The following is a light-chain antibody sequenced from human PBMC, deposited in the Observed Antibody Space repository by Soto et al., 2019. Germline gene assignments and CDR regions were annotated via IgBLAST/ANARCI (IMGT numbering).Light chain of an antibody. J-gene: IGLJ1*01. CDR2: EVS. Sequence: QSVLTQPASVSGSPGQSITISCTGTSSDVGGYNYVSWYQQQSGKAPNLIIHEVSYRPSGVSNRFSGSKSGNTASLTISGLQAEDEADYYCDSYTSSRAYVFGSGTKGTVL. V-gene: IGLV2-14*01. CDR1: SSDVGGYNY. CDR3: DSYTSSRAYV.